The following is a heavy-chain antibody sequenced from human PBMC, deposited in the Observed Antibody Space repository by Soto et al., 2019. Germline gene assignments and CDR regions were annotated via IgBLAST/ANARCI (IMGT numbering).Heavy chain of an antibody. CDR3: ARGPGGITHFDL. CDR2: ISSSSSTI. CDR1: GFTFSSYS. V-gene: IGHV3-48*02. J-gene: IGHJ2*01. D-gene: IGHD3-10*01. Sequence: MRLSCAASGFTFSSYSMNWVRQAPGKGLELVSYISSSSSTIYYADSVKGRFTISRDNAKNSLYLQIDSLRDEDRAVYYCARGPGGITHFDLWGRDTLVTVSS.